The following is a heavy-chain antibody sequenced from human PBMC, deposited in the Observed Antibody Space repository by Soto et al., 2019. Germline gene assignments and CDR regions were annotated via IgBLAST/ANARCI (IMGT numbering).Heavy chain of an antibody. Sequence: QVQLQQWGAGLLKPSETLSLTCAVYGGSFSGYYWSWIRQPPGKGLEWIGEINHSGSTNYNPSLKSRVTIAVDTAKNQFSRKLSSVTAADTAGYYCASLIAVAGYYYGMDVWGQGTTVTVSS. CDR3: ASLIAVAGYYYGMDV. CDR1: GGSFSGYY. V-gene: IGHV4-34*01. J-gene: IGHJ6*02. D-gene: IGHD6-19*01. CDR2: INHSGST.